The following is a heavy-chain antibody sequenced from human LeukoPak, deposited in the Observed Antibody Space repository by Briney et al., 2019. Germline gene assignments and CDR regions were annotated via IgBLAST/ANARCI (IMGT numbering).Heavy chain of an antibody. V-gene: IGHV4-30-4*01. CDR3: ARDIYGDSQFDY. Sequence: SETLSLTCTVSGGSISSGDYYWSWIRQPPGKGLEWIGYIYYSGSTYYNPSLKSRVTISVDTSKNQFSLKLSSVTAAGTAVYYCARDIYGDSQFDYWGQGTLVTVSS. CDR1: GGSISSGDYY. CDR2: IYYSGST. D-gene: IGHD4-17*01. J-gene: IGHJ4*02.